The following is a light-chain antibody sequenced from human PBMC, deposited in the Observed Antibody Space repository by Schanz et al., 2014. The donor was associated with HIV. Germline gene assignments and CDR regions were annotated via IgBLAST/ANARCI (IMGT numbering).Light chain of an antibody. Sequence: QSALTQPPSASGSPGQSVTISCTGTSSDVGGHNYVSWYQHHPGKAPKLIIFEVSERPSGVPDRFSGSKSGNTASLTVSGLQAEDEADYYCLSYDIGLSSYVFGAGTKLTVL. CDR2: EVS. J-gene: IGLJ1*01. CDR3: LSYDIGLSSYV. V-gene: IGLV2-8*01. CDR1: SSDVGGHNY.